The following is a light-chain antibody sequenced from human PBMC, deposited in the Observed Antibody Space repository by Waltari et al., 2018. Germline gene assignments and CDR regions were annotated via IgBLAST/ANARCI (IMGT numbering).Light chain of an antibody. Sequence: EIVMTQSLATLSVSPGERVTLSCRASQSVNRNLAWYQQKPGQAPRLLIYGASTRATGIPARFSGSGSGTEFTLTISSLQSEDFAVYYCQQYSNWPPWTFGQGTKVEIK. CDR2: GAS. CDR3: QQYSNWPPWT. V-gene: IGKV3-15*01. J-gene: IGKJ1*01. CDR1: QSVNRN.